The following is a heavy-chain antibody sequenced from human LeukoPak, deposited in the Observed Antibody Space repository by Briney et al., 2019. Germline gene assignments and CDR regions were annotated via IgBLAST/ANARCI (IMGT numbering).Heavy chain of an antibody. J-gene: IGHJ4*02. D-gene: IGHD2-15*01. V-gene: IGHV4-39*01. CDR2: FYYSGST. Sequence: SETLSLTCTVSGGSISSSSHYWGWLRQPPGKGLEWIGKFYYSGSTYYNPSLKSRVTISVDTSKNQFSLKLRSVTAADTAVYHCARHWAYCSGGSCYSFDDWGQGTLVTVSS. CDR1: GGSISSSSHY. CDR3: ARHWAYCSGGSCYSFDD.